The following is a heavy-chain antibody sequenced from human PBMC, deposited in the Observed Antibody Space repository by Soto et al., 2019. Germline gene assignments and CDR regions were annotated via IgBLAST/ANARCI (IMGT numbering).Heavy chain of an antibody. CDR3: ASERLAGYAFTFDY. V-gene: IGHV3-48*02. D-gene: IGHD6-19*01. CDR1: GFTFSSYS. J-gene: IGHJ4*02. Sequence: GGSLRLSCAASGFTFSSYSMNWVRQAPGKGLEWVSYISSSSSTIYYADSVKGRFTISRDNAKNSLYLQMNSLRDEDTAVYYCASERLAGYAFTFDYWGQGTLVTVSS. CDR2: ISSSSSTI.